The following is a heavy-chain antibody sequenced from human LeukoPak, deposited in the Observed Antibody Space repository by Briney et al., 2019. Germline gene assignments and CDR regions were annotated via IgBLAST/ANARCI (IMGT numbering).Heavy chain of an antibody. CDR1: GYSIGSGYY. CDR2: IYQSGSP. Sequence: SETLSLTCAVSGYSIGSGYYWGWIRQPPRKGLEWIGSIYQSGSPYYNPSLKSRVTISVDTSKNQFSLKLSSVTAADTAVYYCARLYTSGWVDYWGQGTLVTVSS. J-gene: IGHJ4*02. V-gene: IGHV4-38-2*01. D-gene: IGHD6-19*01. CDR3: ARLYTSGWVDY.